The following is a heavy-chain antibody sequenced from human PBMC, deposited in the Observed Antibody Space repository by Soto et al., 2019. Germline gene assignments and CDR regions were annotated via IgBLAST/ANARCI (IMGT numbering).Heavy chain of an antibody. D-gene: IGHD3-22*01. Sequence: ASGKVSCKASGYRFTTHYIHWVRQAPGQGLEWMGRMNLDTGGTTYAQKFQGRVTMTRDTSINTAYMEVSSVKSDDTAVYYCAREYYYDSSGYYPHGFDPWAQGTPVTVSS. CDR3: AREYYYDSSGYYPHGFDP. J-gene: IGHJ5*02. CDR1: GYRFTTHY. CDR2: MNLDTGGT. V-gene: IGHV1-2*06.